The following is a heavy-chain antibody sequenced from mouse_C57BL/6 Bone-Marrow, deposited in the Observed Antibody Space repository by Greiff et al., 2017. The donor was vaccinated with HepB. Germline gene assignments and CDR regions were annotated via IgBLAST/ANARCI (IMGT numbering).Heavy chain of an antibody. J-gene: IGHJ4*01. Sequence: EVQGVESGGGLVKPGGSLKLSCAASGFTFSSYAMSWVRQTPEKRLEWVATISDGGSYTYYPDNVKGRFTISRDNAKNNLYLQMSHLKSEDTAMYYCARDLLFSYYAMDYWGQGTSVTVSS. CDR3: ARDLLFSYYAMDY. D-gene: IGHD2-1*01. CDR1: GFTFSSYA. V-gene: IGHV5-4*01. CDR2: ISDGGSYT.